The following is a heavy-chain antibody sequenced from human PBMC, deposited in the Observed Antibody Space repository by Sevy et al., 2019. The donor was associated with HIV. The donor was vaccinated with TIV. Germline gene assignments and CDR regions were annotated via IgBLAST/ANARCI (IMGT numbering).Heavy chain of an antibody. D-gene: IGHD3-22*01. Sequence: GGSLRLSCAASGFSFSNYDIHWVRQAPGKGLEWVAVISDDGNYKDYADSVKGRFTISRDNSKNTLYVQMNSLRAEDTAVYYCVTVDYYDNTGSHPGDFDYWGQGTLVTVSS. CDR3: VTVDYYDNTGSHPGDFDY. J-gene: IGHJ4*02. V-gene: IGHV3-30*04. CDR1: GFSFSNYD. CDR2: ISDDGNYK.